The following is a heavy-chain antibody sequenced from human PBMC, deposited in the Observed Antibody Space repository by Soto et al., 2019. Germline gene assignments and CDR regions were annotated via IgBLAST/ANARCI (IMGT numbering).Heavy chain of an antibody. CDR3: ARDRFYSGLDV. V-gene: IGHV4-61*08. CDR2: ISYSGST. J-gene: IGHJ6*02. CDR1: GGSVSSAGYY. Sequence: LSLTCTVSGGSVSSAGYYWSWIRQPPGKGLEWIGHISYSGSTNYNPSLKSRITISVDTSKNQFSLKLSSVTAADTAVYYCARDRFYSGLDVWGQGTTVTVSS.